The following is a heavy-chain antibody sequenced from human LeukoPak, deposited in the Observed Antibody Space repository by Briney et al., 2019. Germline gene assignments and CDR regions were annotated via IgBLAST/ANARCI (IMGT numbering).Heavy chain of an antibody. CDR1: GYTFTGYY. CDR3: ARGGLYCSSTSCYGIEY. V-gene: IGHV1-2*04. D-gene: IGHD2-2*01. CDR2: INPNSGGT. Sequence: ASVKVSCKASGYTFTGYYMHWVRQAPGQGLEWMGWINPNSGGTNYAQKFQGWATMTRDTSISTAYMELSRLRSDDTAVYYCARGGLYCSSTSCYGIEYWGQGTLVTVSS. J-gene: IGHJ4*02.